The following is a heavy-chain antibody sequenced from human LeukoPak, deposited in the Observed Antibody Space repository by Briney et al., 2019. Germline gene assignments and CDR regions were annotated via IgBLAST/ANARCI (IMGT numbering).Heavy chain of an antibody. CDR2: VNSDGSST. Sequence: GGSLRLSCAASGFTFSSYWIHWVRQAPGKGLVWVSRVNSDGSSTRYADSVKGRFTVSRDNAKNTVYLQMNSLRAEDTAVYYCAREILVGQQLVAILDYWGQGILVTVSS. J-gene: IGHJ4*02. V-gene: IGHV3-74*01. D-gene: IGHD6-13*01. CDR3: AREILVGQQLVAILDY. CDR1: GFTFSSYW.